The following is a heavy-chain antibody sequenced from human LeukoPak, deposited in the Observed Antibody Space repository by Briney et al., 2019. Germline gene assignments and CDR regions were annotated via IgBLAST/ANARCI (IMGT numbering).Heavy chain of an antibody. V-gene: IGHV4-30-4*08. CDR1: GGSISSGDYY. J-gene: IGHJ4*02. CDR3: ARAKGYSYGPFDY. D-gene: IGHD5-18*01. CDR2: IYYSGSA. Sequence: SQTLSLTCTVSGGSISSGDYYWSWIRQPPGKGLEWIGYIYYSGSAYYNPSLKSRVTISVDTSKNQFSLKLSSVTAADTAVYYCARAKGYSYGPFDYWGQGTLVTVPS.